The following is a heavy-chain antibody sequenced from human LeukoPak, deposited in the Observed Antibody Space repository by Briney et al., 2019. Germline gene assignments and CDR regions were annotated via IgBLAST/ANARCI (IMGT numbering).Heavy chain of an antibody. V-gene: IGHV4-39*07. CDR2: IYYSGST. CDR3: ARVTMGSSWPIDY. D-gene: IGHD6-13*01. Sequence: ACVRQAPGRGVGWIGSIYYSGSTYYNPSLKSRVTISVDTSKNQFSLKLSSVTAADTAVYYCARVTMGSSWPIDYWGQGTLVTVSS. J-gene: IGHJ4*02.